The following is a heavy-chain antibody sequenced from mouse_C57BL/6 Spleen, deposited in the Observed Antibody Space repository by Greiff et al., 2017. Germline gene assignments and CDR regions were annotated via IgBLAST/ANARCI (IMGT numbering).Heavy chain of an antibody. J-gene: IGHJ1*03. CDR3: ARNYGSSLYWYFDV. CDR1: GYTFTSYW. D-gene: IGHD1-1*01. Sequence: QVQLQQPGAELVKPGASVKMSCKASGYTFTSYWITWVKQRPGQGLEWIGDIYPGSGSTNYNVKFKSKATLTVDTSSSTAYMQLSSLTSEDSAVYYCARNYGSSLYWYFDVWGTGTTVTVSS. V-gene: IGHV1-55*01. CDR2: IYPGSGST.